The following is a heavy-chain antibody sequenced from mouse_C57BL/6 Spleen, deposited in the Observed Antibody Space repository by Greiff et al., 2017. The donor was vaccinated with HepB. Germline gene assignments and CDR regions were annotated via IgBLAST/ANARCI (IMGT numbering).Heavy chain of an antibody. V-gene: IGHV5-6*01. CDR1: GFTFSSYG. J-gene: IGHJ2*01. Sequence: EVQGVESGGDLVKPGGSLKLSCAASGFTFSSYGMSWVRQTPDKRLEWVATISSGGSYTYYPDSMKGRYTITRDNTKNTLYLQMSSLKSEDTAMYYCARHRGMSSTKVASEHWGQGTTLTVSS. CDR3: ARHRGMSSTKVASEH. D-gene: IGHD6-1*01. CDR2: ISSGGSYT.